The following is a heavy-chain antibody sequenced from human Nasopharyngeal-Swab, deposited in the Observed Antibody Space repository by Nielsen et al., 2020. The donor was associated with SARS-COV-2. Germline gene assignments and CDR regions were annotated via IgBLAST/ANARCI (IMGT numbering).Heavy chain of an antibody. V-gene: IGHV3-23*01. D-gene: IGHD2/OR15-2a*01. J-gene: IGHJ4*02. CDR2: ITGSAGRS. CDR1: GFTFSDYA. CDR3: AKDLRGPYFF. Sequence: GGSLRLSCAASGFTFSDYAMGWVRQAPGKGLEWVSLITGSAGRSDYADSVKGRFTISRDNSKNTLSLQMNSLRAEDTAVYYCAKDLRGPYFFWGQGTLVTVSS.